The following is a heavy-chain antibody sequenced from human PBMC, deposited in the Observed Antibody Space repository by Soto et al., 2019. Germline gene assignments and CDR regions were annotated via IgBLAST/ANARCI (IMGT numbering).Heavy chain of an antibody. CDR1: GFTFSSYG. Sequence: QVQLVESGGGVVQPGRSLRLSCAASGFTFSSYGMHWVRQAPGKGLEWVAVIWYDGSNKYYADSVKGRFTISRDNSKNTLYLQMNSLRAEDTAVYYCARSVSSGWIHDAFDIWGQGTMVTVSS. D-gene: IGHD6-19*01. CDR2: IWYDGSNK. V-gene: IGHV3-33*01. CDR3: ARSVSSGWIHDAFDI. J-gene: IGHJ3*02.